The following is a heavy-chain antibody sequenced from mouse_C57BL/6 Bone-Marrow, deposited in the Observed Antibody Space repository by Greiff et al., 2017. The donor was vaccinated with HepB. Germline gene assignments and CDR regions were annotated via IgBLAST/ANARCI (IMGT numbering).Heavy chain of an antibody. CDR1: GYTFTSYW. V-gene: IGHV1-52*01. CDR2: IDPSDSET. D-gene: IGHD2-10*02. CDR3: ARGGYGNLDY. J-gene: IGHJ2*01. Sequence: QVQLKQPGAELVRPGSSVKLSCKASGYTFTSYWMHWVKQRPIQGLEWIGNIDPSDSETHYNQKFKDKATLTVDKSSSTAYMQLSSLTSEDSAVYYCARGGYGNLDYWGQGTTLTVSS.